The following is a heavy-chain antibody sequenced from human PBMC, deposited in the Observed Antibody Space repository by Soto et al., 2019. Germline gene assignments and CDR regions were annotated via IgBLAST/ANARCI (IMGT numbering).Heavy chain of an antibody. CDR1: GFTFSSYA. V-gene: IGHV3-23*01. CDR2: ISATTPNT. J-gene: IGHJ4*02. CDR3: ARDWNLDH. Sequence: EVQLLESGGGLVQPGGSLRLSCAASGFTFSSYAMSWVRQAPGKGLDWVSTISATTPNTYYADSVKGRFTISRDNSKSTLYLQMNNLRAEDTAIYYCARDWNLDHWGQGTLVT. D-gene: IGHD1-1*01.